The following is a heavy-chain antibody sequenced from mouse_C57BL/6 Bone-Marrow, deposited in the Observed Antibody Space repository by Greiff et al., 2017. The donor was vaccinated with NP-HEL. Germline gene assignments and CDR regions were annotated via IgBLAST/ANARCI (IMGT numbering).Heavy chain of an antibody. V-gene: IGHV1-75*01. CDR2: IFPGSGST. D-gene: IGHD1-1*01. J-gene: IGHJ1*03. CDR1: GYTFTDYY. Sequence: QVQLQQSGPELVKPGASVKISCKASGYTFTDYYINWVKQRPGQGLEWIGWIFPGSGSTYYNEKFKGKATLTVDKSSSTAYMLLSSLTSEDSAVYFCARDWIRYYYGSSWSDWYFDVWGTGTTVTVSS. CDR3: ARDWIRYYYGSSWSDWYFDV.